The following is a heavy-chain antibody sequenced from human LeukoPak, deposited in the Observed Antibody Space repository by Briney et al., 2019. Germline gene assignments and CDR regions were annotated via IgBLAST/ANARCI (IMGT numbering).Heavy chain of an antibody. CDR3: AKDQQWLVPDY. CDR2: ISGSGGST. Sequence: PGGSLRLSCAASGFSFSTYSMNWVRQAPGKGLEWVSAISGSGGSTYYADSVKGRFTISRDNSKNTLYLQMNSLRAEDTAVYYCAKDQQWLVPDYWGQGTLVTVSS. J-gene: IGHJ4*02. V-gene: IGHV3-23*01. CDR1: GFSFSTYS. D-gene: IGHD6-19*01.